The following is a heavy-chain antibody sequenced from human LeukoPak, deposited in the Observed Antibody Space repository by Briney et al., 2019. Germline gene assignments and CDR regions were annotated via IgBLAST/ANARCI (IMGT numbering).Heavy chain of an antibody. D-gene: IGHD3-22*01. CDR2: ISYDGSNK. V-gene: IGHV3-30-3*01. J-gene: IGHJ4*02. CDR3: AKDSNYYDSSGYYPILD. CDR1: GFTFSSYA. Sequence: GRSLRLSCAASGFTFSSYAMHWVRQAPGKGLEWVAVISYDGSNKYYADSVKGRFTISRDNSKNTLYLQMNSLRAEDTAVYYCAKDSNYYDSSGYYPILDWGQGTLVTVSS.